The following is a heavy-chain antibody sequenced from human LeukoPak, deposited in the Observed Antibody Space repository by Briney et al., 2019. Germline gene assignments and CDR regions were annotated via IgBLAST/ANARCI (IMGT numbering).Heavy chain of an antibody. V-gene: IGHV3-30-3*01. J-gene: IGHJ4*02. CDR2: ISYDGSNK. Sequence: PGGSLRLSCAASGFTFSSYAMHWVRQAPGKGLEWVAVISYDGSNKYYADSVKGRFTISRDNSKNTLYLQMNSLRAEDTAVYYCARDKSSGWYGGTFDYWGQGTLVTVSS. D-gene: IGHD6-19*01. CDR3: ARDKSSGWYGGTFDY. CDR1: GFTFSSYA.